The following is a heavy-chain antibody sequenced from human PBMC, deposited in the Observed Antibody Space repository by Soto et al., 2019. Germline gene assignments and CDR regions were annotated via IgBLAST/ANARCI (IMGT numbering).Heavy chain of an antibody. CDR3: AKGGTAGFPHFMDV. V-gene: IGHV3-23*01. J-gene: IGHJ6*03. Sequence: GGSLRLSCAASGFTFSRNAMGWVRQAPGKGLEWVSGISGGGGSTYLADSLKGRFTTSRDNSKNTLSLQMNSLRVEDTAVYYCAKGGTAGFPHFMDVWGKGTTVTVSS. D-gene: IGHD1-1*01. CDR1: GFTFSRNA. CDR2: ISGGGGST.